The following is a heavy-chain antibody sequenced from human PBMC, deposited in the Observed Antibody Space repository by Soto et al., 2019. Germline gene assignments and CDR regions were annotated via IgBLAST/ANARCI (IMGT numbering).Heavy chain of an antibody. CDR1: GGSISSSSYY. J-gene: IGHJ1*01. CDR3: ARDFGSHSSSWYLD. D-gene: IGHD6-13*01. Sequence: SETLSLTCTVSGGSISSSSYYWGWIRQPPGKGLEWIGSIYYSGSTYYNPSLKSRVTISVNTSKNQFSLKLSSVTAADTAVYYCARDFGSHSSSWYLDWGQGTLVTVSS. V-gene: IGHV4-39*07. CDR2: IYYSGST.